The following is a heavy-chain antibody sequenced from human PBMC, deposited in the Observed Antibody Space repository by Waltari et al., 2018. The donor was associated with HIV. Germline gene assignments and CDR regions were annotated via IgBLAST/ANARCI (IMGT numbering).Heavy chain of an antibody. V-gene: IGHV1-8*01. D-gene: IGHD4-17*01. CDR2: MNPNSGNT. J-gene: IGHJ4*02. Sequence: VQLVQSGAEVKKPGASVKVSCKASGYTLTSYDINWVRQATGQGLEWLGWMNPNSGNTGYAQRFQGRVTMTRNTSISTAYMELSSLRSEDTAVYFCARGPQDYPKYYFDYWGQGTLVTVSS. CDR3: ARGPQDYPKYYFDY. CDR1: GYTLTSYD.